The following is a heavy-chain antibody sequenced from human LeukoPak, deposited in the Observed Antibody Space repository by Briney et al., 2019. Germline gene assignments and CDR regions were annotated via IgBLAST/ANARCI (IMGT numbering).Heavy chain of an antibody. CDR3: ARVRGDFETD. CDR2: RYYSGST. J-gene: IGHJ1*01. CDR1: GGSISSYY. Sequence: SETLSLTCSVSGGSISSYYWTWIRQPPGKGLEWIGYRYYSGSTTYNPSLKSRVTISVDASKSQFSLKLISVTAADTAIYYCARVRGDFETDWGQGTLVTVSS. V-gene: IGHV4-59*01. D-gene: IGHD3-16*01.